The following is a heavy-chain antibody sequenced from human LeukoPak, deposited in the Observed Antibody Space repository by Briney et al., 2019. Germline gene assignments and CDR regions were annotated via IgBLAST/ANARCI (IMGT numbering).Heavy chain of an antibody. Sequence: SETLSLTCAVYGVSFSGYYWSWIRQPPGKGLEWIGEINHSGSTNYSPSLKSRVTISVDTSKNQFSLKLSSVTAADTAVYYCAKSPVVVRTTRVDPWGQGTLVTVSS. CDR3: AKSPVVVRTTRVDP. CDR2: INHSGST. CDR1: GVSFSGYY. J-gene: IGHJ5*02. V-gene: IGHV4-34*01. D-gene: IGHD3-22*01.